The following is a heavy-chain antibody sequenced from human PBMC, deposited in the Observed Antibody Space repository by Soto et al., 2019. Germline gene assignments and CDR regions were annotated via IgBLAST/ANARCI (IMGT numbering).Heavy chain of an antibody. CDR1: GYTFTSYA. J-gene: IGHJ3*01. CDR2: VNAYSSHR. Sequence: ASVKVSCKASGYTFTSYAMHWVRQAPGQRLEWMGWVNAYSSHRNYAQKFQGRITVTTDTSTTTSYMELRSLRSDDTAIYYCAKSRSSSGATDAFSVWGQGTMVTVSS. D-gene: IGHD6-19*01. CDR3: AKSRSSSGATDAFSV. V-gene: IGHV1-3*01.